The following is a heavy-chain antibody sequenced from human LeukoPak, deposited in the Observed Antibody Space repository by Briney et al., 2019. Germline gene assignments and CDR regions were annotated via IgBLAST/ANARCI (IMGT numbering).Heavy chain of an antibody. CDR1: GFTLSSYE. J-gene: IGHJ5*02. Sequence: GGSLRPSCAASGFTLSSYEMNWVRQAPGKGLEWVSYISSSGSTIWYADSVKGRFTISRDNAKNSLYLQMNNLRAEDTAVDYCVRLNWFDPWGQGTLVTVSS. CDR3: VRLNWFDP. V-gene: IGHV3-48*03. CDR2: ISSSGSTI.